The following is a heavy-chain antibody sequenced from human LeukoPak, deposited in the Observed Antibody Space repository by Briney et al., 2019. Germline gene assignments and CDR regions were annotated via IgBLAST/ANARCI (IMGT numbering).Heavy chain of an antibody. J-gene: IGHJ4*02. D-gene: IGHD6-19*01. CDR2: IYPGDPDT. V-gene: IGHV5-51*01. CDR1: GYNFTSYW. CDR3: ARSIAVTDFDY. Sequence: GESLKISCKGSGYNFTSYWIGWVRQMPGKGLEWMGIIYPGDPDTRYSPSFQGQVTISADKSISTAYLQWSSLKASDTAMYYCARSIAVTDFDYWGQGTLVTVSS.